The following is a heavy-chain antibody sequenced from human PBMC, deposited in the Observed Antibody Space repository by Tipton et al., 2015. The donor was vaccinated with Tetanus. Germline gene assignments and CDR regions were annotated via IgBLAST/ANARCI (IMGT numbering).Heavy chain of an antibody. V-gene: IGHV4-4*02. CDR3: ARDQARGARGWNYFDY. CDR1: GDSISSSTW. Sequence: TLSLTCAVSGDSISSSTWWTWVRQSPGKGLEWIGDIYSSGSTYSDPSLKGRVTISVDTSKNQFSLRLNSVTAADTAVYYCARDQARGARGWNYFDYWGLGTLVTVSS. D-gene: IGHD1-26*01. J-gene: IGHJ4*02. CDR2: IYSSGST.